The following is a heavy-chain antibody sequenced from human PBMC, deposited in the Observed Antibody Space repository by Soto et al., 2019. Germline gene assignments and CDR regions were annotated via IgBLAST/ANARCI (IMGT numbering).Heavy chain of an antibody. CDR2: IYPGDSDT. D-gene: IGHD2-15*01. V-gene: IGHV5-51*01. CDR1: GYSFTSHW. CDR3: ARHRPGGNPPYGMAV. Sequence: GESLKISCKGSGYSFTSHWIGWVRQMPGKGLEWMGIIYPGDSDTRYSPSFQGQVTISADKSISTAYLQWSSLKASDTAMYYCARHRPGGNPPYGMAVWGQGTRVTVSS. J-gene: IGHJ6*02.